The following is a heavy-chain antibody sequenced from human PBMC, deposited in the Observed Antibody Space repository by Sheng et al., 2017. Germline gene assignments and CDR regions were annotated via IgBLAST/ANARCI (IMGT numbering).Heavy chain of an antibody. Sequence: QVQLVESGGGVVQPGRSLRLSCAASGFTFYNYGMHWVRQPPGKGLEWVAMMWYDGSKRYYADSVKGRFTITRDNSKRMLYLQMNSLRAEDTAIYYCAREGLGYSSSSGPLDDWGQGTLVHRL. D-gene: IGHD2-15*01. J-gene: IGHJ4*02. CDR3: AREGLGYSSSSGPLDD. CDR2: MWYDGSKR. CDR1: GFTFYNYG. V-gene: IGHV3-33*01.